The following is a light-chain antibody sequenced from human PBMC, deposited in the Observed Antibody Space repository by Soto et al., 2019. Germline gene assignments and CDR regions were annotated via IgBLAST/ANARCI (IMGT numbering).Light chain of an antibody. CDR3: SSYAGTNNYV. CDR2: EVN. V-gene: IGLV2-8*01. Sequence: QSVLTQPPSASGSPGQSVTISCTGTSSDVGDSISVSWYQQHPGKAPKLMIYEVNKRPSGVPDRFSASKSGNTASLTVSGLQAEDEADYYCSSYAGTNNYVFGTGTKVTVL. J-gene: IGLJ1*01. CDR1: SSDVGDSIS.